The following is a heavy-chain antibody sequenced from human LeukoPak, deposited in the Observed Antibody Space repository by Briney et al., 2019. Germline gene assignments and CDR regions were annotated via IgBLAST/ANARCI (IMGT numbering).Heavy chain of an antibody. V-gene: IGHV3-21*01. Sequence: GGSLRLSCAASEFTFSSYSMNWVRQAPGKGLEWVSSISSSSSYIYYADSVKGRFTIPRDNAKNSLYLQMNSLRAEDTALYYCARGAATGTILDAFDIWGQGTMVTVSS. CDR1: EFTFSSYS. CDR3: ARGAATGTILDAFDI. CDR2: ISSSSSYI. D-gene: IGHD6-13*01. J-gene: IGHJ3*02.